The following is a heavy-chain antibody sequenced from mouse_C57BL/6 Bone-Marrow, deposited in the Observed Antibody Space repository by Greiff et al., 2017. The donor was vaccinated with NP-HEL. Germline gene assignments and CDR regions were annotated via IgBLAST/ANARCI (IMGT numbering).Heavy chain of an antibody. J-gene: IGHJ2*01. V-gene: IGHV14-4*01. D-gene: IGHD2-1*01. CDR3: TTMVTTRKRRVLFDY. CDR2: IDPENGDT. Sequence: VHVKQSGAELVRPGASVKLSCTASGFNIKDDYMHWVKQRPEQGLEWIGWIDPENGDTEYASKFQGKATITADTSSNTAYLQLSSLTSEDTAVYYCTTMVTTRKRRVLFDYWGQGTTLTVSS. CDR1: GFNIKDDY.